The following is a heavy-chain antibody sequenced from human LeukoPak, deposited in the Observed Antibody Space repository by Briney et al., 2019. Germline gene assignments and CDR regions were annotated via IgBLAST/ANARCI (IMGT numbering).Heavy chain of an antibody. Sequence: SETLSLTCNVSGGSICSYHWSWIRQSPGKGLEWIGDIYYSGSTNYNPSLKSRVTLLVDMSKNQFSLTVRSVTAVYTALYYCARNRWGTGASFGSWGQGTLVTGSS. D-gene: IGHD4-23*01. J-gene: IGHJ4*02. V-gene: IGHV4-59*01. CDR2: IYYSGST. CDR3: ARNRWGTGASFGS. CDR1: GGSICSYH.